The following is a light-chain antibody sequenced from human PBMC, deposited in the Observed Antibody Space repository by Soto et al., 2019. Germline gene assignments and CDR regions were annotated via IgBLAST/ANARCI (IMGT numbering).Light chain of an antibody. J-gene: IGLJ1*01. V-gene: IGLV1-40*01. CDR2: GNS. Sequence: QSVLTQPPSVSGAPGQRVTISCTGSSSNIGAGYDVHWYQQLPGTAPKLLIYGNSNRPSGVPDRFSGSKSGTSASLAITGLQAEYDADYYCQSYDSSHYVFGTGTKVTVL. CDR3: QSYDSSHYV. CDR1: SSNIGAGYD.